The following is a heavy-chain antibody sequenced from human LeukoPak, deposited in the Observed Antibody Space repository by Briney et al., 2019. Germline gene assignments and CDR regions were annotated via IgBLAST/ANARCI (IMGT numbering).Heavy chain of an antibody. J-gene: IGHJ5*02. D-gene: IGHD3-10*01. CDR1: GGSISSSSYY. V-gene: IGHV4-39*01. CDR2: ISYSGNT. CDR3: ARHYHYGSGTYRPLDP. Sequence: SETLSLTCTVSGGSISSSSYYWGWLRQSPGKGLEWIGSISYSGNTYYNPSLKSRVTLSVDTSENQFSLKLSSVTAADTAVYHCARHYHYGSGTYRPLDPWGQGTLVTVSS.